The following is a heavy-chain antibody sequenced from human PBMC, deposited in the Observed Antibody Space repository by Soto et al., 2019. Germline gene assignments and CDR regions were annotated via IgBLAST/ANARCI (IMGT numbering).Heavy chain of an antibody. CDR3: ASTLLGPYYFDY. CDR2: INSDGSTT. CDR1: GFTFSSYW. D-gene: IGHD3-16*01. J-gene: IGHJ4*02. V-gene: IGHV3-74*01. Sequence: GGSLRLSCAASGFTFSSYWMHWVRQAPGKGLVWVSRINSDGSTTTYADSVRGRFTISRDNAKNTLYLQMNSLRAEDTAVYYCASTLLGPYYFDYWGQGTLVTVS.